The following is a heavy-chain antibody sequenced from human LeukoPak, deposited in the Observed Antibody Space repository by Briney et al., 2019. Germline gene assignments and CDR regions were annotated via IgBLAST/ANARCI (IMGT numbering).Heavy chain of an antibody. CDR1: GDSITTGSNY. V-gene: IGHV4-39*01. J-gene: IGHJ4*02. Sequence: SETLSLTCTVSGDSITTGSNYWGWLRHLPGKGLEWIGSVYRSGSSYYNPSLKSRVTISVDTSKNQFTLNLTSVTAADTAVYPCARRGTSGWAYYFDFWGPGSLLTVSS. D-gene: IGHD6-19*01. CDR2: VYRSGSS. CDR3: ARRGTSGWAYYFDF.